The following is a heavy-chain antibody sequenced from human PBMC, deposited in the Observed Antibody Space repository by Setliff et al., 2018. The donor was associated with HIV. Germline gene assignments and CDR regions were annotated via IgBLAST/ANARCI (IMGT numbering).Heavy chain of an antibody. Sequence: TLSLTCAISGDSVSSDSAAWNWIRQSPSRGLEWLARTYYRSKWYTDYAVSVKSRITINPDTSRNQSSLQLSSVIPDDSAVYFCARGGITAYYFDHWAQGTLVTVSS. D-gene: IGHD5-18*01. CDR1: GDSVSSDSAA. CDR2: TYYRSKWYT. V-gene: IGHV6-1*01. CDR3: ARGGITAYYFDH. J-gene: IGHJ4*02.